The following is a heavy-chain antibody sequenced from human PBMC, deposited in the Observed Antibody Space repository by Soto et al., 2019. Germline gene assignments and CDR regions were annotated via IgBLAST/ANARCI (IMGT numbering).Heavy chain of an antibody. CDR2: INANSGDT. D-gene: IGHD6-19*01. V-gene: IGHV1-2*02. CDR3: ARGGALDGTSPPFNH. J-gene: IGHJ4*02. Sequence: ASVKVSCKASGYTFSGHYMHWIRQAPGQGPEWLGWINANSGDTDRAPKFQDRLTMTRDTSISTAYMELSRQRSDDTAVYYCARGGALDGTSPPFNHWGQGTLVTVSS. CDR1: GYTFSGHY.